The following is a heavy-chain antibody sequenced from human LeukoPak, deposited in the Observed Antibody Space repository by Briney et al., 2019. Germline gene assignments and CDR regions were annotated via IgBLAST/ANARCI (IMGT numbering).Heavy chain of an antibody. D-gene: IGHD3-9*01. J-gene: IGHJ4*02. CDR1: GFTFSTYA. CDR3: ARQGLRYFDWLSIMGIDY. V-gene: IGHV3-23*01. Sequence: PGGSLRLSCAASGFTFSTYAMSWVRQAPGKGLEWVSSISGSGGTTYYADPVKGRFTISRDNAKNSLYLQMNSLRAEDTAVYYCARQGLRYFDWLSIMGIDYWGQGTLVTVSS. CDR2: ISGSGGTT.